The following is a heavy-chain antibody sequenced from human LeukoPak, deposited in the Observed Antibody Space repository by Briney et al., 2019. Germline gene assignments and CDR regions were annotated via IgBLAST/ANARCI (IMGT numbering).Heavy chain of an antibody. CDR3: ARDRYCSSGSCYIYFDY. Sequence: GASVKVSCKASGGTFSSYAISWVRQAPGQGLEWMGGIIPIFGTANYAQKFQGRVTITADESTSTAYMGLSSLRFEDTAVYYCARDRYCSSGSCYIYFDYWGQGTLVTVSS. CDR1: GGTFSSYA. CDR2: IIPIFGTA. J-gene: IGHJ4*02. D-gene: IGHD2-15*01. V-gene: IGHV1-69*13.